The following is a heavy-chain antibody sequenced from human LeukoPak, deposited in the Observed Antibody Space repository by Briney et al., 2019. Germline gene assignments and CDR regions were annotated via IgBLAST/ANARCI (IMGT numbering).Heavy chain of an antibody. CDR2: INSGGNTM. Sequence: AGGSLRLSCAASGFSFSTYEMNWVRQAPGKGLEWVSYINSGGNTMYYADSVKGRFTISRDNSKNTLYLQMNSLRAEDTAVYYCARDPGTRDRYSSGWYLDAFDIWGQGTMVTVSS. V-gene: IGHV3-48*03. D-gene: IGHD6-19*01. CDR3: ARDPGTRDRYSSGWYLDAFDI. CDR1: GFSFSTYE. J-gene: IGHJ3*02.